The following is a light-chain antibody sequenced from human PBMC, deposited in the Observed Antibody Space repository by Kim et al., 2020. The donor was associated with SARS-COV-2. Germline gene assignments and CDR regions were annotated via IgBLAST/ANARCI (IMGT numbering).Light chain of an antibody. Sequence: PPSITCRSSHILLHQTGYNFLDWYLPKPAQSPHPLIYLGSKRASGVPDRFSGSGSGTDFTLKISRVEAEDVGMYYCKQALLNPLAFGGGTKVDI. CDR3: KQALLNPLA. CDR1: HILLHQTGYNF. J-gene: IGKJ4*02. V-gene: IGKV2-28*01. CDR2: LGS.